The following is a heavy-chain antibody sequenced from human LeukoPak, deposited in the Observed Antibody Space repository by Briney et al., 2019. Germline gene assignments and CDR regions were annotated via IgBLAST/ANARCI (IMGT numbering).Heavy chain of an antibody. CDR2: IYYSGTT. V-gene: IGHV4-59*01. CDR3: ARDSWGDGYNYYWFDP. D-gene: IGHD5-24*01. CDR1: GGSISSYY. J-gene: IGHJ5*02. Sequence: PSETLSLTCTVSGGSISSYYWSWIRQPPGKGLEWIGYIYYSGTTNYNLSLKSRVTISVDTSKNQFSLKLSSVTAADTAVYYCARDSWGDGYNYYWFDPWGQGTLVTVSS.